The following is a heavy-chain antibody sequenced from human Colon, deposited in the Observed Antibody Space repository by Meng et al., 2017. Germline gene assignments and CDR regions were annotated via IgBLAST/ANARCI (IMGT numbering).Heavy chain of an antibody. V-gene: IGHV4-61*01. CDR2: IDYSRSI. CDR3: AGGPWELDY. CDR1: GGSVSSGSHY. J-gene: IGHJ4*02. Sequence: QGRLQEAGPGLVRPSGTLSLTCTVPGGSVSSGSHYWSWIRQPPGKGLEWIGYIDYSRSINYYPSLKSRVTMSVDTSKNQFSLNLSSVTAADTAVYYCAGGPWELDYWGQGTLVTVSS. D-gene: IGHD1-26*01.